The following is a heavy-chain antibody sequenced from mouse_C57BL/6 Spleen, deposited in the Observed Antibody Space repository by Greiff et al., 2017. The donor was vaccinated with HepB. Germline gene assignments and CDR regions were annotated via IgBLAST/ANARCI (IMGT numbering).Heavy chain of an antibody. CDR1: GYTFTSYW. V-gene: IGHV1-53*01. Sequence: QVQLQQPGTELVKPGASVKLSCKASGYTFTSYWMHWVKQRPGQGLEWIGNINPSNGGTNYNEKFKSKATLTVDKSSSTAYMQRSSLTSEDSAVYYWARKGIYDGYYGEMDYWGQGTSVTVSS. CDR2: INPSNGGT. J-gene: IGHJ4*01. CDR3: ARKGIYDGYYGEMDY. D-gene: IGHD2-3*01.